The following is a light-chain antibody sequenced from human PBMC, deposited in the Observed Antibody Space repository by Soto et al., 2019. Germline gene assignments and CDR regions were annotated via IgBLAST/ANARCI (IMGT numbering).Light chain of an antibody. CDR2: DVS. CDR1: SSDIGGYNF. CDR3: SSYAGTYIV. J-gene: IGLJ1*01. Sequence: QSALTQPPSASGSPGQSVTISCTGTSSDIGGYNFVSWYQQHPGKAPKLMIYDVSQRPSGVPDRFFGSKSGNTASLTVSGLQAEDEADYYFSSYAGTYIVFGTGTKLTVL. V-gene: IGLV2-8*01.